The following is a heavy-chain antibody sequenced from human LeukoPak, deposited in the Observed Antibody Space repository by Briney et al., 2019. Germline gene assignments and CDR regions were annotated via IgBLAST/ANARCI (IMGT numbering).Heavy chain of an antibody. CDR1: GYTFTNYL. CDR2: IIPYSGST. Sequence: ASVKVSCKASGYTFTNYLFHWARQAPGHGLKYMARIIPYSGSTNYAQKLRDRVTMTRDTSTSTVYMELSSLRSEDTAVYHCVREESGGYFDYWGLGTLVTVSS. V-gene: IGHV1-46*04. D-gene: IGHD2-8*02. J-gene: IGHJ4*02. CDR3: VREESGGYFDY.